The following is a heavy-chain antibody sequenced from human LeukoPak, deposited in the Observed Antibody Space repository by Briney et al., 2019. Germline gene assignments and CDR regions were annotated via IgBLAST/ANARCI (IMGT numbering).Heavy chain of an antibody. V-gene: IGHV4-39*07. CDR2: IYYSGST. Sequence: SETLSLTCTVPGGSISSSSYYWGWIRQPPGKGLEWIGSIYYSGSTYYNPSFTSRLSLSVDLSKKQLFLRLSSVTATDTALYYCARGKRGSGWYEAFYYYIYMDVWGKGKMVTVSS. CDR3: ARGKRGSGWYEAFYYYIYMDV. J-gene: IGHJ6*03. CDR1: GGSISSSSYY. D-gene: IGHD6-19*01.